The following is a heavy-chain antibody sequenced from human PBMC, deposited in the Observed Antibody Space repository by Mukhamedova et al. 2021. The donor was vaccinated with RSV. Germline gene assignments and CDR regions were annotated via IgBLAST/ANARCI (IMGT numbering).Heavy chain of an antibody. D-gene: IGHD3-3*01. CDR3: ARDPGSSNALDF. V-gene: IGHV4-61*03. J-gene: IGHJ4*02. CDR2: IAYTVRT. Sequence: WGGLEFLGYIAYTVRTEYNPSLKSRVSISVDTSKNTFSLNLTSLTVADTAMYFCARDPGSSNALDFWGQGKLVSVSS.